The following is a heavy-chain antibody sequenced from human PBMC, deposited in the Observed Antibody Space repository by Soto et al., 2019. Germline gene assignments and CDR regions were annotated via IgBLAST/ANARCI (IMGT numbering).Heavy chain of an antibody. D-gene: IGHD3-16*02. V-gene: IGHV1-8*01. J-gene: IGHJ4*02. CDR1: GYTFTSYL. CDR3: ARGGTMITFGGLIVIS. CDR2: MNPSSGST. Sequence: ASVKVSRKAFGYTFTSYLITRCLLATEQGLEWMGWMNPSSGSTGYAQKFQGRVTMTRNTSISTAYMELSSLRSEDSAVYYCARGGTMITFGGLIVISWVQGNLVT.